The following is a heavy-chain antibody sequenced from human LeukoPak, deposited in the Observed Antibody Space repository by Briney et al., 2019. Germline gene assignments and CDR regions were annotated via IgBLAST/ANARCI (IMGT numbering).Heavy chain of an antibody. CDR2: IHKAGSES. J-gene: IGHJ4*02. CDR3: ARVGAWELQRVFEY. V-gene: IGHV3-7*01. D-gene: IGHD1-26*01. CDR1: GFTFTNYW. Sequence: PGGSLRLSCAASGFTFTNYWMTWVRQVPGKGLEWVANIHKAGSESYYVDSVKGRFAIFRDNAKNSLYLQLSSLRVEDTAVYYCARVGAWELQRVFEYWGQGTLVTVSS.